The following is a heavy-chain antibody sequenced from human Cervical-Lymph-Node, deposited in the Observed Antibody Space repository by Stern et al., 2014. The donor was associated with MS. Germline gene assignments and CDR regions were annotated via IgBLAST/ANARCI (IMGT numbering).Heavy chain of an antibody. CDR1: GFTFADYP. Sequence: EVQLVESGGGLAQPGGSPRLSCAASGFTFADYPMPWVPPAPGEGLEWGSGISWSSTNIAYADSVRGRFTISRDNAKNSLYLQMNSLRPEDTALYYCVKETSPSYYYGMDVWGQGTTVSVSS. CDR3: VKETSPSYYYGMDV. V-gene: IGHV3-9*01. CDR2: ISWSSTNI. J-gene: IGHJ6*02.